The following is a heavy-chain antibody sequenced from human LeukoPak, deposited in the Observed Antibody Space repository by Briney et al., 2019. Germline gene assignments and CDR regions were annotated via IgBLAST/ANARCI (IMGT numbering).Heavy chain of an antibody. CDR3: ARRGSLGPFDY. D-gene: IGHD7-27*01. CDR1: GGSITNYY. J-gene: IGHJ4*02. Sequence: SETLSLTCSVSGGSITNYYWTWIRQPPGKGLERIGYVYYTGSTNYNPSLRSRVTISVDTSKNQFSLKLNSVTAADTAVYYCARRGSLGPFDYWGQGALVTVSS. CDR2: VYYTGST. V-gene: IGHV4-59*08.